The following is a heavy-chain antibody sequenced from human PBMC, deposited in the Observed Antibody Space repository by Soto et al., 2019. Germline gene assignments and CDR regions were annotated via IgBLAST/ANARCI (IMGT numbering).Heavy chain of an antibody. CDR1: GFTFSDYY. CDR2: ISSTTGYT. D-gene: IGHD3-3*01. J-gene: IGHJ6*02. Sequence: GGSLRLSCAASGFTFSDYYMVWIRQAPGRGLEWVSYISSTTGYTNYADSVKGRFTISRDNAKNSLYLQMNSLRADDTAVYYCARFEWYIGGMYYGMDVWGQGTTVTVSS. CDR3: ARFEWYIGGMYYGMDV. V-gene: IGHV3-11*06.